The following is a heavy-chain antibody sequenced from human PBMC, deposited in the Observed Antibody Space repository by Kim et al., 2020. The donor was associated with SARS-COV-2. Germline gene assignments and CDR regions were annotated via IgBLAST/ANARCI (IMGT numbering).Heavy chain of an antibody. Sequence: SETLSLTCTVSGGSISSGGYYWSWIRQHPGKGLEWIGYIYYSGSTYYNPSLKSRVTISVDTSKNQFSLKLSSVTAADTAVYYCARAAYYDILTGYSPFDYWGQGTLVTVSS. V-gene: IGHV4-31*03. CDR2: IYYSGST. CDR3: ARAAYYDILTGYSPFDY. J-gene: IGHJ4*02. D-gene: IGHD3-9*01. CDR1: GGSISSGGYY.